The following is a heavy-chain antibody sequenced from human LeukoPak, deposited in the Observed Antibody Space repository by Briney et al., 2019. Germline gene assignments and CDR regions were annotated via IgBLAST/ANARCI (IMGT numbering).Heavy chain of an antibody. CDR1: GFTFSTYW. Sequence: AGGSLRLSCAASGFTFSTYWMHWVRHAPGKGLVWVSLINSGGDDTKYADCVKGRFTISRENAKNTVYLQMNSLRAEDTAVYYCARRIGYSSGHSAVYYFDYWGQGTLVTVSS. CDR2: INSGGDDT. V-gene: IGHV3-74*01. J-gene: IGHJ4*02. D-gene: IGHD6-19*01. CDR3: ARRIGYSSGHSAVYYFDY.